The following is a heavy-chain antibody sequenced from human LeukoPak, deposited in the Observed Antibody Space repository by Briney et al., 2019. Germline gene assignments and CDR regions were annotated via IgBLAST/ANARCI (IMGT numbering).Heavy chain of an antibody. Sequence: SETLSLTCAVYGGSFSGYYWSWVRQPPGKGLEWIGEINHSGSNNYNPSLKSRVTVSVDPSKNQFSLKLSSVTAADTAVYYCAGSYYYDSSGSDAFDIWGQGTMVTVSS. CDR3: AGSYYYDSSGSDAFDI. CDR1: GGSFSGYY. V-gene: IGHV4-34*01. CDR2: INHSGSN. J-gene: IGHJ3*02. D-gene: IGHD3-22*01.